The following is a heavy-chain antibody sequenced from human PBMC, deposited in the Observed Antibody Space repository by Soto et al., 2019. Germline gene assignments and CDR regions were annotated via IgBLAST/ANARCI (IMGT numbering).Heavy chain of an antibody. D-gene: IGHD6-13*01. Sequence: QAQVVQSGAEVRKPGSSVKLSCKASEGTFNSYAIAWVRQAPGQGLEWMGGIIPYYNTLNYAQKFQDRVTITADDSTQTVYMELSSLRSDDTAVYFCASGASRWYPYLFASWAHGTLVNVSS. V-gene: IGHV1-69*01. J-gene: IGHJ5*01. CDR3: ASGASRWYPYLFAS. CDR1: EGTFNSYA. CDR2: IIPYYNTL.